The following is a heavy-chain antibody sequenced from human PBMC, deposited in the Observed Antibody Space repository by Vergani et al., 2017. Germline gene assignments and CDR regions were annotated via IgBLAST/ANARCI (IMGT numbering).Heavy chain of an antibody. V-gene: IGHV3-21*01. J-gene: IGHJ4*02. Sequence: EVQLVESGGGLVKPGGSLRLSCAASVLTFSSYSMNWVRQAPGKGLEWVSSISSSSSYIYYADAVKGRFTISRDNAKNSLYLQMNSLRADDTAVYYCAGSSGLYLDYFDYWGQGTLVIVSS. CDR3: AGSSGLYLDYFDY. CDR1: VLTFSSYS. D-gene: IGHD6-19*01. CDR2: ISSSSSYI.